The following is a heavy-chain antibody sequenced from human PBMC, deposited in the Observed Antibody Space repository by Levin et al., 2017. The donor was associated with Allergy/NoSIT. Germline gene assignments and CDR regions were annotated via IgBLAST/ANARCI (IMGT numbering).Heavy chain of an antibody. CDR2: ISGSGADT. Sequence: GGSLRLSCSTSGFTFSTYAMSWVRQSPGKGLEWVADISGSGADTNYAGSVTGRFSVSRDNAKGTVHLQMSGLTAEDTALYYCARDGHCSGGSCYWSHWGQGTLVTVAS. CDR3: ARDGHCSGGSCYWSH. J-gene: IGHJ4*02. V-gene: IGHV3-23*01. CDR1: GFTFSTYA. D-gene: IGHD2-15*01.